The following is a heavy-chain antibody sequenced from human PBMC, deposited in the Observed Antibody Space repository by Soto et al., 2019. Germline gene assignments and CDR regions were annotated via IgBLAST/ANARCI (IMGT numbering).Heavy chain of an antibody. D-gene: IGHD6-6*01. V-gene: IGHV1-69*12. CDR3: ARNVIAARPFPYYYYYYGMDV. Sequence: QVQLVQSGAEVKKPGSSVKVSCKASGGTFSSYAISWVRQAPGQGLEWMGGIIPIFGTANYAQKFQGRVTNTADESTSTAYMELSSLRSEDTAVYYCARNVIAARPFPYYYYYYGMDVWGQGTTVTVSS. J-gene: IGHJ6*02. CDR1: GGTFSSYA. CDR2: IIPIFGTA.